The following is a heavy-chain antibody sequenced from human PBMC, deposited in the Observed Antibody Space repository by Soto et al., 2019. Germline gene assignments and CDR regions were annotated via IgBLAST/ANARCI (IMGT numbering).Heavy chain of an antibody. Sequence: EVQLVESGGGLVQPGGSLRLSCAASGFTFSSYSMNWVRQAPGKGLEWVSYISSSSSTIYYADSVKGRFTISRDNAKNSLYLKMNSLRDEDTAVYYCPRGPLSADPYYYYGMDVWGQGTTVTVSS. V-gene: IGHV3-48*02. J-gene: IGHJ6*02. CDR3: PRGPLSADPYYYYGMDV. CDR2: ISSSSSTI. D-gene: IGHD2-2*01. CDR1: GFTFSSYS.